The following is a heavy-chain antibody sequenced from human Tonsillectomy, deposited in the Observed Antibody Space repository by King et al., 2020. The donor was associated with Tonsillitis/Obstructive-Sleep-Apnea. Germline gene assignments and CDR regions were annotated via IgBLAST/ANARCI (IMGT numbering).Heavy chain of an antibody. CDR1: GFSLSKPRMG. CDR3: ARGWLVYDY. CDR2: IFSNDEK. Sequence: VTLKESGPVLVKPTETLTLTCTVSGFSLSKPRMGVSWIRQPPGEALEWLAHIFSNDEKSYNTSLKSSITIPKDTSKSQVVLTMTNVDPVDTATYYCARGWLVYDYWGQGTLVTVSS. J-gene: IGHJ4*02. V-gene: IGHV2-26*01. D-gene: IGHD6-19*01.